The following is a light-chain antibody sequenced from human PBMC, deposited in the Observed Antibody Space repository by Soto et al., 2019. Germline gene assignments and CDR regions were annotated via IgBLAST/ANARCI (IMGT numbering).Light chain of an antibody. J-gene: IGKJ2*01. CDR1: QSVSNNY. V-gene: IGKV3-20*01. CDR2: GSS. CDR3: QQYGSSPPYT. Sequence: EVVLTQSPGTLSLSPGERATLSCRASQSVSNNYFAWYPQKPGQAPRLLIFGSSDRATGIPDRFSGSGSGTDFTLTISRLEPEDFAVYYCQQYGSSPPYTFGQGTKLEIK.